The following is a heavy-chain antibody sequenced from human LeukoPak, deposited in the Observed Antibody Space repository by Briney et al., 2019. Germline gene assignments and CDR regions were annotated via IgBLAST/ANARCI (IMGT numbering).Heavy chain of an antibody. V-gene: IGHV4-59*01. D-gene: IGHD6-13*01. CDR3: ARGFSAADFDY. CDR1: GGSISSYY. Sequence: SETLSFTCTVSGGSISSYYWSWIRQAPGKGLEWIGYIYYSGSTNYNPSLKSRVTISVDTSKNQFSLKLSSVTAADTAVYYCARGFSAADFDYWGQGTLVTVSS. CDR2: IYYSGST. J-gene: IGHJ4*02.